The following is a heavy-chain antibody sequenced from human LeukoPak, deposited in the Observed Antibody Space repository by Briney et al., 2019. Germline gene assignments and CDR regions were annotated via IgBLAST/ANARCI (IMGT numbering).Heavy chain of an antibody. J-gene: IGHJ5*02. CDR3: ARDPTGVGARGNWVDP. V-gene: IGHV3-74*01. CDR1: GFTFSKFW. Sequence: GGSLRLSCAASGFTFSKFWMHWIRQAPGKGLVWISRINGDGTTTNYADSVKGRSTVSRDNAKNTLHLQMNSLRAEDTAVYYCARDPTGVGARGNWVDPWGQGSLVTVSS. CDR2: INGDGTTT. D-gene: IGHD1-26*01.